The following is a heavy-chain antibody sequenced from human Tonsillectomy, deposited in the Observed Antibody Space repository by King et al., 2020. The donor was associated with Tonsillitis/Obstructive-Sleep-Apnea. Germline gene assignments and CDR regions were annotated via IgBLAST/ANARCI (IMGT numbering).Heavy chain of an antibody. CDR2: ISYDGSNK. CDR1: GFTFSSYA. CDR3: ARYDY. J-gene: IGHJ4*02. V-gene: IGHV3-30*01. Sequence: QLVQSEGGVVQPGRSLRLSCAASGFTFSSYAMHWVRQAPGKGLEWVAVISYDGSNKYYADSVKGRFTISRDNSKNTLYLQMNSLRAEDTAVYYCARYDYWGQGTLVTVSS.